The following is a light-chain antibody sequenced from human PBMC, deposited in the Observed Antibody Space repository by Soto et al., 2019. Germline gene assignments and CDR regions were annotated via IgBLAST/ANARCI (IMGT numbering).Light chain of an antibody. V-gene: IGLV2-14*01. Sequence: QSVLTQPASVSGSPGQSITISCTGTNYVSWYQQHPGKAPKLMIYEVSNWPSGVSNRFSGSKSGNTASLTISGLQPEDEADYYCSSYTSSSTVFGGGTQLTGL. CDR2: EVS. CDR3: SSYTSSSTV. J-gene: IGLJ2*01. CDR1: NY.